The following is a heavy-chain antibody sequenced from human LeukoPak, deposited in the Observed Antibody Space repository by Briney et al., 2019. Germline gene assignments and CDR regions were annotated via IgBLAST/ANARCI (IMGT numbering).Heavy chain of an antibody. J-gene: IGHJ4*02. CDR2: IYYSGST. CDR1: GGSISSSSYY. CDR3: ARGSIAVAGFPSDY. V-gene: IGHV4-39*07. Sequence: SETLSLTCTVSGGSISSSSYYWGWIRQPPGRGLEWIGSIYYSGSTYYNPSLKSRVTISVDTSKNQFSLKLSSVTAADTAVYYCARGSIAVAGFPSDYWGQGTLVTVSS. D-gene: IGHD6-19*01.